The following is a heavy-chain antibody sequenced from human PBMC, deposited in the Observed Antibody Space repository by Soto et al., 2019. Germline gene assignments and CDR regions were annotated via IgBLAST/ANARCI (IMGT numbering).Heavy chain of an antibody. Sequence: SETLSLTCTVSGGSIISNYCTFIRHPPCKGLEWIGYVYNSGSTNYNPSLKSRVTISEDTSKSQFSLKVNSMTAADTAVYYCARYRREAVAGYTLDNWGQGILVTVSS. D-gene: IGHD6-13*01. J-gene: IGHJ4*02. CDR2: VYNSGST. CDR1: GGSIISNY. V-gene: IGHV4-59*01. CDR3: ARYRREAVAGYTLDN.